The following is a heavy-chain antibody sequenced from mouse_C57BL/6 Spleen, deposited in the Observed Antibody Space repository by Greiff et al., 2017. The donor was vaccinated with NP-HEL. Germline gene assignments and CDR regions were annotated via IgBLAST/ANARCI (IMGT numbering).Heavy chain of an antibody. Sequence: EVKLQESGGDLVKPGGSLKLSCAASGFTFSSYGMSWVRQTPDKRLEWVATISSGGSYTYYPDSVKGRFTISRDNAKNTLYLQMSSLKSEDTAMYYCARHFYDGYYRGLDYFDYWGQGTTLTVSS. V-gene: IGHV5-6*01. CDR1: GFTFSSYG. D-gene: IGHD2-3*01. CDR2: ISSGGSYT. CDR3: ARHFYDGYYRGLDYFDY. J-gene: IGHJ2*01.